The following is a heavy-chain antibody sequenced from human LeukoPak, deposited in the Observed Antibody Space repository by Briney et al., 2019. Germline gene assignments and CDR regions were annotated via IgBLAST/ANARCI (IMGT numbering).Heavy chain of an antibody. D-gene: IGHD3-10*01. J-gene: IGHJ4*02. CDR2: IYSGGST. CDR1: GFTVSSNY. V-gene: IGHV3-66*01. Sequence: GGSLRLSCAASGFTVSSNYMSWVRQTPGKGLEWVAVIYSGGSTYYTDSVKGRFTISRDNSKNTLHLQMNSLRSDDSGVYYCARAFTPGIRKALWIGDSLWDQGTLVTVSS. CDR3: ARAFTPGIRKALWIGDSL.